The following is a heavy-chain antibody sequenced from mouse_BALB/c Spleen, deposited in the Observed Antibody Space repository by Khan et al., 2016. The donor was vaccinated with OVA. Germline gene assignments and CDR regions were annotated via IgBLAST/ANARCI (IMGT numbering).Heavy chain of an antibody. CDR3: AMGRTY. J-gene: IGHJ3*01. D-gene: IGHD4-1*01. V-gene: IGHV3-2*02. CDR2: ISYSGRT. CDR1: GYSITSDYA. Sequence: VRLQQSGPGLVKPSQSLSLTCTVTGYSITSDYAWNWIRQFPGNKLEWMGYISYSGRTSYNPSLKSRISVTRDTSKNQFILQLNSVTTEDTATYYCAMGRTYWGQGTLVTVSA.